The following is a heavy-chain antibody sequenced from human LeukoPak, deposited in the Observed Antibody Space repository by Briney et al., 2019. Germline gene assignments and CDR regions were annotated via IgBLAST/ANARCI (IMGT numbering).Heavy chain of an antibody. D-gene: IGHD3-22*01. V-gene: IGHV1-69*04. J-gene: IGHJ3*02. CDR2: IIPILGIT. CDR1: GGTFSSYA. Sequence: SVKVSCKASGGTFSSYAISWVRQAPGQGLEWMGRIIPILGITNYAQKFQGRVTITADKSTSTAYMELSSLRSEDTAVYYCARASPQTDYYDSSGYYNDAFDIWGQGTMVTVSS. CDR3: ARASPQTDYYDSSGYYNDAFDI.